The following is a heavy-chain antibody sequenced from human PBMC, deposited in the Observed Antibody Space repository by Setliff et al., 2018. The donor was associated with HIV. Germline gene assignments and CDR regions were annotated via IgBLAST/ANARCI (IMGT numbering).Heavy chain of an antibody. D-gene: IGHD3-22*01. J-gene: IGHJ4*02. CDR1: GGSINSGSYY. V-gene: IGHV4-61*09. Sequence: PSETLSLTCTVSGGSINSGSYYWNWIRQPAGKGLEWIGHIYASGSTNYNPSLKSRVTMSVDTSKNQFSLKLNSLNAADTAVYFCARGGRDYYDYPYFDSWGQGTLVTVSS. CDR2: IYASGST. CDR3: ARGGRDYYDYPYFDS.